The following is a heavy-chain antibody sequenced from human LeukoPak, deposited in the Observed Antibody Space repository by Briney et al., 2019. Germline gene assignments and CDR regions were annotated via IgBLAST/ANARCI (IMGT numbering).Heavy chain of an antibody. CDR3: ARAGVSGYYWFDY. V-gene: IGHV3-48*03. CDR2: ISSSGSTI. D-gene: IGHD3-3*01. CDR1: GFTFSRYG. J-gene: IGHJ4*02. Sequence: GGSLRLSCAASGFTFSRYGMNWVRQAPGKGLEWVSYISSSGSTIYYADSVKGRFTISRDNAKNSLYLQMNSLRAEDTAVYYCARAGVSGYYWFDYWGQGTLVTVSS.